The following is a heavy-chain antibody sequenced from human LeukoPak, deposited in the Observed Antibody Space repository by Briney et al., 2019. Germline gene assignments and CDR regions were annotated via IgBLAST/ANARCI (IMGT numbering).Heavy chain of an antibody. V-gene: IGHV1-8*02. D-gene: IGHD3-10*01. CDR2: MNPNSGNT. Sequence: ASVKVSCKASGYTFTGYYMHWVRQATGQGLEWMGWMNPNSGNTGYAQKFQGRVTMTRNTSISTAYMELSSLRSEDTAVYYCARATGSDYYYYMDVWGKGTTVTISS. J-gene: IGHJ6*03. CDR1: GYTFTGYY. CDR3: ARATGSDYYYYMDV.